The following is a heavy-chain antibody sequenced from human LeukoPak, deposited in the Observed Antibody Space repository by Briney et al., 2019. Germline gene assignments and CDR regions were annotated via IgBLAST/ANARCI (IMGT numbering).Heavy chain of an antibody. CDR2: IYYSGST. J-gene: IGHJ3*02. D-gene: IGHD2-2*01. V-gene: IGHV4-39*07. CDR3: ARDAQLPPYAFDI. Sequence: NPSETLSLTCTVSGGSISSSSYYWGWIRQPPGKGLEWIGSIYYSGSTNYNPSLKSRVTISVDTSKNQFSLKLSSVTAADTAVYYCARDAQLPPYAFDIWGQGTMVTVSS. CDR1: GGSISSSSYY.